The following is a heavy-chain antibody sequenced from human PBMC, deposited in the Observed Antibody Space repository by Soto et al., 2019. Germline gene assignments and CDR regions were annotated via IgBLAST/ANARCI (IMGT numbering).Heavy chain of an antibody. CDR3: ARGPVGAAAEWWFDP. D-gene: IGHD6-13*01. CDR1: AGSISSGDYY. V-gene: IGHV4-30-4*01. Sequence: PSETLSLTCTVSAGSISSGDYYWSWIRQPPGKGLEWIGYIYYSGSTYYNPSLKSRVTISVDTSKNQFSLKLSSVTAADTAVYYCARGPVGAAAEWWFDPWGQGTLVTVSS. CDR2: IYYSGST. J-gene: IGHJ5*02.